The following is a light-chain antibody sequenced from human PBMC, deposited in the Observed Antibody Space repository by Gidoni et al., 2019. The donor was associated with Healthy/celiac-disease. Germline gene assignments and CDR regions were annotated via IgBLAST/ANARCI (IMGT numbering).Light chain of an antibody. J-gene: IGKJ5*01. Sequence: EIVLTQSPATLSLSPGDRATLSCRASQSVSSYLDWYQQKPGQAPRLLIYDASNRATGIPARFSGSGSGTDFTLTISSLEPEDFAVYYCQQRSNWPHTFGRGTRLEIK. V-gene: IGKV3-11*01. CDR1: QSVSSY. CDR3: QQRSNWPHT. CDR2: DAS.